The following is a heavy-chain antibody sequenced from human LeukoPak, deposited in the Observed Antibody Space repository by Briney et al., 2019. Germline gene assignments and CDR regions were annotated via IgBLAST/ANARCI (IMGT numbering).Heavy chain of an antibody. Sequence: SETLSLTCAVYGGSFSGYYWSWIRQPPGKGLEWIGEINHSGSTNYNPSLKSRVTISVDTSKNQFSLKLSSVTAADTAVYYCARGAILRYFDRRVYYYYYMDVWGKGTTATVSS. CDR1: GGSFSGYY. CDR2: INHSGST. V-gene: IGHV4-34*01. CDR3: ARGAILRYFDRRVYYYYYMDV. J-gene: IGHJ6*03. D-gene: IGHD3-9*01.